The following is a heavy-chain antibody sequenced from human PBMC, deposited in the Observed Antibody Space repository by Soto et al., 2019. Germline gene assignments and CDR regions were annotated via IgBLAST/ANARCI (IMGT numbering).Heavy chain of an antibody. V-gene: IGHV1-18*01. CDR1: GYTFTSYG. CDR3: ARDVYLRETARAFDI. D-gene: IGHD2-8*01. CDR2: ISAYNGNT. Sequence: ASVKVSCKASGYTFTSYGIRWVRQAPGQGLEWMGWISAYNGNTNYAQKLQGRVTMTTDTSTSTAYMELRSLRSDDTAVYYCARDVYLRETARAFDIWGQGTMVTVSS. J-gene: IGHJ3*02.